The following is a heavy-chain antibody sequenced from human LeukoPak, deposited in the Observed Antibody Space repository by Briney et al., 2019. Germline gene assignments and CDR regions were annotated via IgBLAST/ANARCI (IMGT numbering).Heavy chain of an antibody. V-gene: IGHV3-66*01. J-gene: IGHJ3*02. Sequence: GGSLRLSCAASGFTVSLNYMSWVRQAPGKGLEWVSVIYSGGTTYYADSVKGRFTISRDNSNNTLYLQMNSLRAEDTAVYYCARGGSYLSAFDIWGQGTMVTVSA. CDR3: ARGGSYLSAFDI. D-gene: IGHD1-26*01. CDR2: IYSGGTT. CDR1: GFTVSLNY.